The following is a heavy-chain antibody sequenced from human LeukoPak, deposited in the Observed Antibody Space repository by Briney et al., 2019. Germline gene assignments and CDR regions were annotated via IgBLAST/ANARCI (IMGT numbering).Heavy chain of an antibody. Sequence: SQTLSLTCAIFGDSVSSNSAAWNWIRQSPSRGLEWLGRSYYRSKWYNDYAVSVKSRITINSDTSKNQFSLQLNSVTPEDTAVYYCARGLSGYEGSLWFDPWGQGTLVTVSS. J-gene: IGHJ5*02. CDR2: SYYRSKWYN. V-gene: IGHV6-1*01. CDR3: ARGLSGYEGSLWFDP. D-gene: IGHD5-12*01. CDR1: GDSVSSNSAA.